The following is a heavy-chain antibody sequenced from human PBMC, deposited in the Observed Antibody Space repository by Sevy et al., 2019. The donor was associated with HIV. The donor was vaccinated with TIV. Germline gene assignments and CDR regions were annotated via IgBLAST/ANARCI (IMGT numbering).Heavy chain of an antibody. J-gene: IGHJ3*02. Sequence: GGSLRLSCTASEFTFSSHAVSWVRQAPGKGLEWVSAISGNGENTNYADSVRGRFTISRDNFKNTLYLQMNSLRAEDTALYYCAREGRGISAFDIWGQGTMVTVSS. V-gene: IGHV3-23*01. D-gene: IGHD3-3*02. CDR3: AREGRGISAFDI. CDR2: ISGNGENT. CDR1: EFTFSSHA.